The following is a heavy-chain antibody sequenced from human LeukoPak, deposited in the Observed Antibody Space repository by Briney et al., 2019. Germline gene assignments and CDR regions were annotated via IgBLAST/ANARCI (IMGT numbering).Heavy chain of an antibody. CDR1: GGSISSYY. V-gene: IGHV4-59*01. D-gene: IGHD3-9*01. CDR3: ARVGTYYDVLTGYSPKGAFDY. Sequence: PSETLSLTCTVSGGSISSYYWSWIRQPPGKGLEWIGYIYYSGSTNYNPSLKSRVTISVDTPKNQFSLKLSSVTAADTAVYYCARVGTYYDVLTGYSPKGAFDYWGQGTLVTVSS. CDR2: IYYSGST. J-gene: IGHJ4*02.